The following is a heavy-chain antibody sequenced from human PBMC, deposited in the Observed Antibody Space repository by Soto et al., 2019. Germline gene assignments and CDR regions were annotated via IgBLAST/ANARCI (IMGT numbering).Heavy chain of an antibody. Sequence: ASVKVSCKASGGTFSSYAISWVRQAPGQGLEWMGGIIPIFGTANYAQKFQGRVTITADKSTSTAYMELSSLRSEDTAVYYCARDKPLGISAFDIWGRGTMVTVSS. CDR2: IIPIFGTA. J-gene: IGHJ3*02. V-gene: IGHV1-69*06. CDR1: GGTFSSYA. CDR3: ARDKPLGISAFDI. D-gene: IGHD1-20*01.